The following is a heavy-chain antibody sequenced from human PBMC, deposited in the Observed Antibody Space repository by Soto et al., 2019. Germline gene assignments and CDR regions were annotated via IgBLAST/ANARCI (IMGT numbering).Heavy chain of an antibody. Sequence: CAASGFSFSKFAMNWVRLPPGKGLEWVSGISDSGHNVVYADSVRGRFTISRDNSKSILYLQMDRLTVDDSAVYYCAKQFVDVWGQGTTVTVS. CDR3: AKQFVDV. J-gene: IGHJ6*02. CDR2: ISDSGHNV. CDR1: GFSFSKFA. V-gene: IGHV3-23*01.